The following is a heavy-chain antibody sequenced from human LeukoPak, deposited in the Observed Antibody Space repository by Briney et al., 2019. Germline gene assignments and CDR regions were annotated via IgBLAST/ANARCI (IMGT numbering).Heavy chain of an antibody. V-gene: IGHV3-30*02. CDR3: AKVYGYSSSWKRGYSSGWYGMDV. CDR1: GFTFSSYG. Sequence: GGSLRLSCAASGFTFSSYGMHWVRQAPGKGLEWVAFIRNDGSNKYYADSVKGRFTISRDNSKNTLYLQMNSLRAEDTAVYYCAKVYGYSSSWKRGYSSGWYGMDVWGKGTTVTVSS. CDR2: IRNDGSNK. J-gene: IGHJ6*04. D-gene: IGHD6-13*01.